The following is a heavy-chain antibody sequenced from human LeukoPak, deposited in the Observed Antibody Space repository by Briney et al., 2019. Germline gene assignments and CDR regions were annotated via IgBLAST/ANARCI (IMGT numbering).Heavy chain of an antibody. V-gene: IGHV3-9*03. CDR2: ISWNSGAI. J-gene: IGHJ2*01. D-gene: IGHD2-2*01. CDR3: ARGPYCTSTSCPIAYFDL. Sequence: GGSQRLSCAASGFTFDDYAMHWVRQPPGKGLEWISGISWNSGAIGYADSVKGRFTISRDNAKNSLYLQMNSLRAEDMALYYCARGPYCTSTSCPIAYFDLWGRGTLVTVSS. CDR1: GFTFDDYA.